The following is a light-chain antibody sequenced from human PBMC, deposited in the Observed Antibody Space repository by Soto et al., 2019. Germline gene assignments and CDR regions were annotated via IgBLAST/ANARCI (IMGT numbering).Light chain of an antibody. J-gene: IGKJ1*01. CDR3: QQYDTYSQP. CDR2: AAS. V-gene: IGKV1-39*01. CDR1: QSISSY. Sequence: DIQMTQSPYSLSASIGYRVTITCRASQSISSYLNWYQQKPGKAPKLLIYAASSLQSGVPSRFSGSGSGTEFTLTISCLQPDDFATYYCQQYDTYSQPFGQGAKVDI.